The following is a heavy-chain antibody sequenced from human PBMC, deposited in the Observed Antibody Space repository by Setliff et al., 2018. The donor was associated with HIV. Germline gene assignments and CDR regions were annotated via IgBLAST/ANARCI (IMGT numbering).Heavy chain of an antibody. J-gene: IGHJ4*02. V-gene: IGHV1-69*10. CDR1: GGTFSSYA. D-gene: IGHD3-16*01. CDR3: ARPTGGSLGDYFDY. CDR2: IFPILGIA. Sequence: SVKVSCKASGGTFSSYAISWVRQAPGQGLEWMGGIFPILGIANYAQRFQGRVTITADKSTNTAYMDLSSLRSEDTAVYYCARPTGGSLGDYFDYWGQGTLVTVSS.